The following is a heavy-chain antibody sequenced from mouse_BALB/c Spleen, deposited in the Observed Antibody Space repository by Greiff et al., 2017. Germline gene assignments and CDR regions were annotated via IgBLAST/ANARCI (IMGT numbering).Heavy chain of an antibody. D-gene: IGHD2-4*01. CDR3: ANYDYDGGYFDV. Sequence: DLVKPGASVKLSCKASGYTFTSYWINWIKQRPGQGLEWIGRIAPGSGSTYYNEMFKGKATLTVDTSSSTAYIQLSSLSSEDSAVYFCANYDYDGGYFDVWGAESTGTVSS. CDR1: GYTFTSYW. V-gene: IGHV1S41*01. CDR2: IAPGSGST. J-gene: IGHJ1*01.